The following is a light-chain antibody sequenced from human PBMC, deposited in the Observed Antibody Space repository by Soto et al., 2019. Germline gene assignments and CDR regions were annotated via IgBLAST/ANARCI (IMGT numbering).Light chain of an antibody. J-gene: IGKJ1*01. CDR3: QQYFDYPWT. CDR2: AAA. V-gene: IGKV1-16*02. Sequence: DIQMTQSPSALSASVGDRVTITCRASRVIKNYLAWFQQKPGKGPKSLIYAAATLQSGVPAKFSGSGSGTDFTLTITSLQPEDFATYYCQQYFDYPWTFGQGTKVEIK. CDR1: RVIKNY.